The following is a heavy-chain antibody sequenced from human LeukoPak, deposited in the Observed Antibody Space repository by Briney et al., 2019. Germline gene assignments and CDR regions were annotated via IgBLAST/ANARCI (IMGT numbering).Heavy chain of an antibody. V-gene: IGHV4-4*07. CDR1: GGSISKYY. Sequence: SETLSLTCTVSGGSISKYYWSWIRQPAGKGLEWIGRIYTSGSTNYHPSLKSRVTMSVDTSKNQFPLKLSSVTAADTAVYYCARGGSYGFDYWGQGTLVTVSS. D-gene: IGHD5-18*01. CDR2: IYTSGST. CDR3: ARGGSYGFDY. J-gene: IGHJ4*02.